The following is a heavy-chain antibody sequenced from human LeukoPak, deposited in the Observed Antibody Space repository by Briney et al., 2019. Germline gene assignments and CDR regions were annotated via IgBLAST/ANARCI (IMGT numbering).Heavy chain of an antibody. CDR1: GFTFSSYA. Sequence: GGSLRLSCAASGFTFSSYAMHWVRQAPGKGLEWVAVISYDGSNKYYADSVKGRFTISRDNSKNTLYLQMNSLRAEDTAVYYCARLGRQQLVRGSFDYWGQGTLVTVSS. CDR2: ISYDGSNK. V-gene: IGHV3-30-3*01. D-gene: IGHD6-13*01. J-gene: IGHJ4*02. CDR3: ARLGRQQLVRGSFDY.